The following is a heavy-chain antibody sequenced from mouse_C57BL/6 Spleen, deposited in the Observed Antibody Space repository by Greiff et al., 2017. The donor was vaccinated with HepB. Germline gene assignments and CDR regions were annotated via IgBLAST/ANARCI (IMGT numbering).Heavy chain of an antibody. CDR3: ARNGDYDEVYYYAMDY. J-gene: IGHJ4*01. V-gene: IGHV2-2*01. CDR2: IWSGGST. Sequence: QVQLQQSGPGLVQPSQSLSITCTVSGFSLTSYGVHWVRQSPGKGLEWLGVIWSGGSTDYNAAFISRLSISKDNSKSQVFFKMKSLQADDTAIYYCARNGDYDEVYYYAMDYWGQGTSVTVSS. CDR1: GFSLTSYG. D-gene: IGHD2-4*01.